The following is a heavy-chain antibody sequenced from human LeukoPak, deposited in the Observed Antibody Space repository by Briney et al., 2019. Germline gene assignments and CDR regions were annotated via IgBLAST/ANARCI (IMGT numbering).Heavy chain of an antibody. CDR2: IIPIFGTA. V-gene: IGHV1-69*13. CDR1: GGTFSSYA. D-gene: IGHD6-13*01. Sequence: SVKVSCKASGGTFSSYAISWVRQAPGQGLEWMGGIIPIFGTANYAQKFQGRVTITADESTSTAYMELSSLRSEDTAVYYCARDSLGAPPLAAAADYNWFDPWGQGTLVTVSS. CDR3: ARDSLGAPPLAAAADYNWFDP. J-gene: IGHJ5*02.